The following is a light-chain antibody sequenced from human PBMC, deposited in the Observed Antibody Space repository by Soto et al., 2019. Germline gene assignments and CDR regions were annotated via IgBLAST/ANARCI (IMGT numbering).Light chain of an antibody. CDR3: QQYNIWPRT. J-gene: IGKJ1*01. V-gene: IGKV3-15*01. CDR2: AAS. Sequence: DIVLTQSPATLSLSAWERATLTCQARQTLRRTYMAWYQQKPGQAPRPLIYAASTRATGIPARFSGSGSGTEFTLTISSLQSEDFAVYYCQQYNIWPRTFGQGTKVDIK. CDR1: QTLRRT.